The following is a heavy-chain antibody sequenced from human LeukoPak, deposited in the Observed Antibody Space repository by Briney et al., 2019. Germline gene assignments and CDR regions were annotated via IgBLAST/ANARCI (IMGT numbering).Heavy chain of an antibody. Sequence: GGSLRLSCAASGFTFSSYAMHWVRQAPGKGLEWVAVISYDGSNKYYADSVKGRFTISRDNSKNTLYLQMNSLRAEDTAVYYCAREKCSSTSCYVSYYSGMDVWGQGTTVTVSS. J-gene: IGHJ6*02. CDR1: GFTFSSYA. CDR3: AREKCSSTSCYVSYYSGMDV. D-gene: IGHD2-2*01. V-gene: IGHV3-30-3*01. CDR2: ISYDGSNK.